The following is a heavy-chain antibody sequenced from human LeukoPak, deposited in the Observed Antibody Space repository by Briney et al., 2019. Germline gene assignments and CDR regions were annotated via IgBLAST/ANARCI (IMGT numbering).Heavy chain of an antibody. CDR3: ASRGFFDWSSFDY. V-gene: IGHV4-61*01. CDR1: GGSVSNGSYY. J-gene: IGHJ4*02. D-gene: IGHD3-9*01. Sequence: SETLSLTCTVSGGSVSNGSYYWRWFRQPPGKGLEWIGYIYYSGSTNYKPSLKSQVTISVDTSKNQFYLKLSSVTAADTAVYYCASRGFFDWSSFDYWGQGTLVAVSS. CDR2: IYYSGST.